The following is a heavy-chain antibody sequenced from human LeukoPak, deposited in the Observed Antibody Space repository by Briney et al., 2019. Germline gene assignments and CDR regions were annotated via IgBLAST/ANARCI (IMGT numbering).Heavy chain of an antibody. CDR2: IKQDGSEK. CDR3: ARQDPYYYGSGSFVDY. CDR1: GFTVSSNY. D-gene: IGHD3-10*01. J-gene: IGHJ4*02. Sequence: GGSLRLSCAASGFTVSSNYMSWVRQAPGKGLEWVANIKQDGSEKYYVDSVKGRFTISRDNAKNSLYLQMNSLRAEDTAVYYCARQDPYYYGSGSFVDYWGQGTLVTVSS. V-gene: IGHV3-7*01.